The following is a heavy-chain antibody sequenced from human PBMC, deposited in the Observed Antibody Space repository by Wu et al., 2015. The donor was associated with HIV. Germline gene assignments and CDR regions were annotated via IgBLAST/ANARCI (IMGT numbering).Heavy chain of an antibody. CDR3: ARKGSGSWDY. J-gene: IGHJ4*02. V-gene: IGHV1-69*06. Sequence: QVQLVQSGAEVKKPGASVSVSCKAFGYTFSNYYMHWVRQAPGQGLEWMGRIIPIFGTANYAQTFQDRVTITADKSTSTAYMQLSSLRSEDTAVYYCARKGSGSWDYWGQGTLVTVSS. CDR1: GYTFSNYY. CDR2: IIPIFGTA. D-gene: IGHD3-10*01.